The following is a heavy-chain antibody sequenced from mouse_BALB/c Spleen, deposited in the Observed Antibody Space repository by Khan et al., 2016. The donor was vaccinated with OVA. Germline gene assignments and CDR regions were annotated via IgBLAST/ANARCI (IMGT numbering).Heavy chain of an antibody. CDR2: ISFGSATI. CDR1: GFTFSSFG. CDR3: ARSTISTWYFDV. Sequence: EVELVESGGGLVQPGGSRKLSCAAAGFTFSSFGMHWVRQAPEKGLEWVAYISFGSATIYYADTVKGRFTISRDNHKNALFLQMTSLRSEDTAIYYCARSTISTWYFDVWGAGTTVTVSS. J-gene: IGHJ1*01. V-gene: IGHV5-17*02.